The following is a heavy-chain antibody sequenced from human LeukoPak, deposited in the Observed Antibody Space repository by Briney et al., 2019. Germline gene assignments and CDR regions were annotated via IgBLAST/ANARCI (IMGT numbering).Heavy chain of an antibody. V-gene: IGHV3-23*01. CDR1: GFTFSSYA. CDR2: ISGSGGST. Sequence: GGSLRLSCAASGFTFSSYAMSWVRQAPGKGLEWVSAISGSGGSTYYADSVKGRFTISRDNSKNTLYLQMNSLRAEDTAVYYCARTGTRSSDYYYYGMDVWGQGTTATVSS. J-gene: IGHJ6*02. D-gene: IGHD1-7*01. CDR3: ARTGTRSSDYYYYGMDV.